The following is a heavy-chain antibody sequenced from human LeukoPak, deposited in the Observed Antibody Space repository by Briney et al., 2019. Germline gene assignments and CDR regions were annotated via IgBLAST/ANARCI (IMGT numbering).Heavy chain of an antibody. Sequence: QSGGSLRLSCAASGFTFDDYAMHWVRQAPGKGLEWVSGISWNGGSIGYADSVKGRFTISRDNAKNSLYLQMNSLRAEDTALYYCAKVGSGLENDVDYWGEGTLVTVSS. V-gene: IGHV3-9*01. D-gene: IGHD1-1*01. CDR2: ISWNGGSI. J-gene: IGHJ4*02. CDR1: GFTFDDYA. CDR3: AKVGSGLENDVDY.